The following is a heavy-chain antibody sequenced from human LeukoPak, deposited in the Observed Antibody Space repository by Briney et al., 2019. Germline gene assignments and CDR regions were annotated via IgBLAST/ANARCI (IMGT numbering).Heavy chain of an antibody. Sequence: PGGSLRLSCAASGFTFSSYAMHWVRQAPGKGLKYVSAISSNGGSTYYANSVKGRFTISRDNSKNTLYLQMGSLRAEDMAVYYCARSPARDYGDATRFDYWGQGTLVTVSS. D-gene: IGHD4-17*01. CDR2: ISSNGGST. CDR1: GFTFSSYA. CDR3: ARSPARDYGDATRFDY. J-gene: IGHJ4*02. V-gene: IGHV3-64*01.